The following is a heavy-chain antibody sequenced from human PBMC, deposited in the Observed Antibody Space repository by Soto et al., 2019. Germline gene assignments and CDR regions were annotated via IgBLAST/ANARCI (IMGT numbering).Heavy chain of an antibody. CDR1: GGSFSNYG. J-gene: IGHJ2*01. CDR3: ARDYYVGRGYYSWYFAL. Sequence: QVQLVQSGAEVKKPGSSVKVSCGASGGSFSNYGISWVRQAPGQGLEWMGGIIPVFGTTNYARRFQGRVTITADKSTGTAYMERSSLRSDDTAVYYCARDYYVGRGYYSWYFALWGRGTRVTVSS. CDR2: IIPVFGTT. D-gene: IGHD3-22*01. V-gene: IGHV1-69*06.